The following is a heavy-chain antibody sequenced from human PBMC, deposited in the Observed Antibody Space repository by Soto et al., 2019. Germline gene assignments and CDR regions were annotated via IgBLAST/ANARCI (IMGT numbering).Heavy chain of an antibody. Sequence: LRLSCAASGFTFSNAWMSWFRQAPGKGLEWVGRIKSKIDGGTTDYAAPVKGRFTISRDDSKNTLSLQMNSLKTEDTAVYYCTTDSAGPFDYWGQGTLVTVSS. CDR2: IKSKIDGGTT. CDR3: TTDSAGPFDY. CDR1: GFTFSNAW. V-gene: IGHV3-15*01. J-gene: IGHJ4*02.